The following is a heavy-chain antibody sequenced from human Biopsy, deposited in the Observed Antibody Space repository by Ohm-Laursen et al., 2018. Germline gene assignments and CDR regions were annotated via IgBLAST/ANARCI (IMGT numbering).Heavy chain of an antibody. CDR2: IYSGRNT. CDR1: GDSLTSGPEN. V-gene: IGHV4-61*01. D-gene: IGHD6-19*01. CDR3: ARGRRTSGWPYFDN. J-gene: IGHJ4*02. Sequence: SETLSLTCTVSGDSLTSGPENWSWIRQSPGQGLEYIGFIYSGRNTNYNPSPKNRVTMSVDTSKNQFYLKLYSVTAADTAVYYCARGRRTSGWPYFDNWGQGALVTVSS.